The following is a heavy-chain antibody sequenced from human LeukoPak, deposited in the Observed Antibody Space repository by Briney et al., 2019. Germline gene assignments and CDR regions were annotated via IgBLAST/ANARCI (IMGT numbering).Heavy chain of an antibody. CDR1: GFTFSSYG. D-gene: IGHD2-15*01. CDR2: IWYDGSNK. J-gene: IGHJ5*02. CDR3: ARSLGYCSGGSCYLNWFDP. Sequence: GGSLRLSCAASGFTFSSYGMHWVRQAPGKGLEWVAVIWYDGSNKYYADSVKGRFTISRDNSKNTLYLQMNSLRAEDTAVYYRARSLGYCSGGSCYLNWFDPWGQGTLVTVSS. V-gene: IGHV3-33*08.